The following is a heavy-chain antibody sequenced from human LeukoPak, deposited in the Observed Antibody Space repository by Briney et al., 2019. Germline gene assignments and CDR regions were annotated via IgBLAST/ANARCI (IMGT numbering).Heavy chain of an antibody. CDR3: AREVAGTLNFDY. Sequence: SETLSLTCTVSGGSISSYYWSWIRQPPGKGLEWIGYIYYSGSTNYNPSLKSRVTISVDTSKNQFSLKLSSVTASDTAVYYCAREVAGTLNFDYWGQGTLVTVSS. D-gene: IGHD6-19*01. CDR2: IYYSGST. V-gene: IGHV4-59*01. CDR1: GGSISSYY. J-gene: IGHJ4*02.